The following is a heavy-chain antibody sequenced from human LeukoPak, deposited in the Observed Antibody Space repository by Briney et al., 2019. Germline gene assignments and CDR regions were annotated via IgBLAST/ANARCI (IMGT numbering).Heavy chain of an antibody. CDR2: ISWNSGSI. Sequence: GRSLRLSCAASGFTFDDYAMHWVRQAPGKGLEWVSGISWNSGSIGYADSVKGRFTISRDNAKNSLYLQMNSLRAEDTALYYCAKDIGRNYHYGMDVWGQGTTVTVSS. J-gene: IGHJ6*02. CDR3: AKDIGRNYHYGMDV. CDR1: GFTFDDYA. V-gene: IGHV3-9*01. D-gene: IGHD1-26*01.